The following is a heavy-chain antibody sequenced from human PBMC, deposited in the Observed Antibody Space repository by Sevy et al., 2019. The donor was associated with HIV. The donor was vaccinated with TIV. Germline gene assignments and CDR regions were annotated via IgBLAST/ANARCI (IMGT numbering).Heavy chain of an antibody. V-gene: IGHV3-30-3*01. CDR2: ISYDGSNK. J-gene: IGHJ6*02. CDR3: ARDPTSSYDYVWGSYGSYGMDV. Sequence: GGSLRLSCAASGFTFSSYAMHWVRQAPGKGLEWVAVISYDGSNKYYADSVKGRFTISRDNSKNTLYLQMNSLGAEDTAVYYCARDPTSSYDYVWGSYGSYGMDVWGQGTTVTVSS. D-gene: IGHD3-16*01. CDR1: GFTFSSYA.